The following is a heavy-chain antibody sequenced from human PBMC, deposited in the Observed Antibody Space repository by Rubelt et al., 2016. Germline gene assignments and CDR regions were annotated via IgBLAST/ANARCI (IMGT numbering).Heavy chain of an antibody. J-gene: IGHJ6*02. V-gene: IGHV4-34*01. Sequence: QVQLQQWGAGLLKPSETLSLTCAVYGGSFSGYYWSWIRQPPGKGLEWIGEINHSGSTNYNPSLKSLVTISVGTSMNQSSLKLSSVTAADTAVYYCASVPSSSWSFYYYGMDVWGQGTTVTVSS. CDR3: ASVPSSSWSFYYYGMDV. CDR1: GGSFSGYY. CDR2: INHSGST. D-gene: IGHD6-13*01.